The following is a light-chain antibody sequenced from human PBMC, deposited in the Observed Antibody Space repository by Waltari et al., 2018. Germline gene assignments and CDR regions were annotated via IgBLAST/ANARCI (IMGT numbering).Light chain of an antibody. V-gene: IGLV2-14*01. Sequence: QSALTQPASVSGSPGPSITISCTGTSSHVGDYTYVSWYQQHPGKAPKLMIYEVSNRPSGVSNHFSGSKSGNTASLTISGLQAEDEADYYCSSYTSSSTPVVFGGGTKLTVL. CDR2: EVS. J-gene: IGLJ2*01. CDR1: SSHVGDYTY. CDR3: SSYTSSSTPVV.